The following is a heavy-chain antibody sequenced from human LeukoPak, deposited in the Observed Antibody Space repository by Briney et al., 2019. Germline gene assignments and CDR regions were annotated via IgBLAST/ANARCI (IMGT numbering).Heavy chain of an antibody. V-gene: IGHV3-48*01. D-gene: IGHD3-10*01. J-gene: IGHJ4*02. CDR1: GFTFSSYS. Sequence: GGSLRLSCAASGFTFSSYSMNWVRQAPGEGLEWVSYISSSSSTIYYADSVKGRFTISRDNAKNSLYLQMNSLRAEDTAVYYCARDRGFDYWGQGTLVTVSS. CDR2: ISSSSSTI. CDR3: ARDRGFDY.